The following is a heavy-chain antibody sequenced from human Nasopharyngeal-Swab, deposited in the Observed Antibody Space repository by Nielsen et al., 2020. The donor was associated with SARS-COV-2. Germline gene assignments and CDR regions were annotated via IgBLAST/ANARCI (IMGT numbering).Heavy chain of an antibody. J-gene: IGHJ3*02. CDR3: ARDFQSDYGRSGAFDI. D-gene: IGHD4-17*01. V-gene: IGHV3-30*04. Sequence: GESLKISCAASGFTFSSYAMHWVRQAPGKGLEWVSVISYDGRNKHYADSVKGRCTISRDTSKNTLYLQMNSLRAEDTALYYCARDFQSDYGRSGAFDIWGQGTMVTVSS. CDR1: GFTFSSYA. CDR2: ISYDGRNK.